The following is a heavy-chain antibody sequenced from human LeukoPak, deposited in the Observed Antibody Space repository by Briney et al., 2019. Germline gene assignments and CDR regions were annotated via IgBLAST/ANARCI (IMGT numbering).Heavy chain of an antibody. J-gene: IGHJ4*02. V-gene: IGHV1-2*02. CDR3: AREVPVATNFDY. D-gene: IGHD2-15*01. CDR2: INPSSGGT. CDR1: GYIFSGYY. Sequence: ASVKVSCKTSGYIFSGYYMHWVRQAPGQGLERMGCINPSSGGTNYTQKFQGRVTMTRDTSISTAYMELSRLRSDDTAVYYCAREVPVATNFDYWGQGTLVTVSS.